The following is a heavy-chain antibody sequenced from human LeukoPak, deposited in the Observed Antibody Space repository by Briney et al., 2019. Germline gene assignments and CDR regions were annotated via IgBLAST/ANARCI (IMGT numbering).Heavy chain of an antibody. CDR2: IGSSSSPI. Sequence: PGRSLRLSCAASGFTFSAYSMNWVRQGPEEGLWWVSYIGSSSSPIYYADSVKGRFTISRDNAKNSLYLQMDSLRAEDTAVYYCARDQAYSFDYWGQGTLVTVSS. D-gene: IGHD4-11*01. J-gene: IGHJ4*02. CDR1: GFTFSAYS. CDR3: ARDQAYSFDY. V-gene: IGHV3-48*01.